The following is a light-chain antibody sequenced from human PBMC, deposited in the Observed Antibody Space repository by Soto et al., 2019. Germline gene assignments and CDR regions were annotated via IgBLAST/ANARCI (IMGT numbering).Light chain of an antibody. CDR1: SSDVGDYNY. CDR2: EVS. CDR3: LSYTSSTTYVV. V-gene: IGLV2-14*01. J-gene: IGLJ2*01. Sequence: QSALTQPASVSGSPGQSIAISCIGTSSDVGDYNYVSWYQHHPGKAPKLIIYEVSNRPSGVSHRFSGSKSGNTASLTISGLQAEDEATYYCLSYTSSTTYVVFGGGTQLTVL.